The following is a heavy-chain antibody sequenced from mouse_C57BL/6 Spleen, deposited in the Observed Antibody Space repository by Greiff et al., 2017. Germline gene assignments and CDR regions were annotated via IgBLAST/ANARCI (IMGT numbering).Heavy chain of an antibody. V-gene: IGHV5-17*01. Sequence: EVQLQESGGGLVKPGGSLKLSCAASGFTFSDYGMHWVRQAPEKGLEWVAYISSGSSTIYYADTVKGRFTISRDNAKNTLFLQMTSLRSEDTAMYYCARQVTTFLDYWGQGTTLTVSS. CDR3: ARQVTTFLDY. CDR1: GFTFSDYG. D-gene: IGHD2-3*01. J-gene: IGHJ2*01. CDR2: ISSGSSTI.